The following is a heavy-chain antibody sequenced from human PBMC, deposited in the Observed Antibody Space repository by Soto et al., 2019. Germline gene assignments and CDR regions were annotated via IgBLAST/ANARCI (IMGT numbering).Heavy chain of an antibody. CDR3: ARDPYGYCSGGSCNPGGNYYGMDV. J-gene: IGHJ6*02. CDR2: IWYDGSNT. D-gene: IGHD2-15*01. CDR1: GFTFSNYA. V-gene: IGHV3-33*01. Sequence: GSLRLSCAASGFTFSNYAMHWARQAPGKGLEWVAVIWYDGSNTYYADSVKGRFTISRDNSKNTLYLQMNSLRAEDTAVYYCARDPYGYCSGGSCNPGGNYYGMDVWGQGTTVTVSS.